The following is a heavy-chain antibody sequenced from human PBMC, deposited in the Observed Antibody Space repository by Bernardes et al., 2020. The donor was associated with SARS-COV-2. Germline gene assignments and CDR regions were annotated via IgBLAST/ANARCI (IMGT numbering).Heavy chain of an antibody. Sequence: GGSLRLSCAASGFTFSSYAMNWVRQVPGKGLEWVSFVTGSHSTYYADSVKGRFTISRDNSKNTMYLQMNRLRAEDTAVYSCATRIDYSSGWYDFDPWGQGTLVTVSS. D-gene: IGHD6-19*01. CDR2: VTGSHST. CDR1: GFTFSSYA. V-gene: IGHV3-23*01. J-gene: IGHJ5*02. CDR3: ATRIDYSSGWYDFDP.